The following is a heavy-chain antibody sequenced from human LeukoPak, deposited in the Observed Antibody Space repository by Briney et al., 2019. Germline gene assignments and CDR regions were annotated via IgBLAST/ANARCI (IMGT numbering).Heavy chain of an antibody. D-gene: IGHD3-22*01. CDR3: ARGSYYYDKPPEPRTDY. V-gene: IGHV4-34*01. Sequence: SETLSLTCAVYGGSFSGCYWSWIRQPPGKGLEWIGEINHSGSTNYNPSLKSRVTISVDTSKNQFSLKLSSVTAADTAVYYCARGSYYYDKPPEPRTDYWGQGTLVTVSS. CDR2: INHSGST. J-gene: IGHJ4*02. CDR1: GGSFSGCY.